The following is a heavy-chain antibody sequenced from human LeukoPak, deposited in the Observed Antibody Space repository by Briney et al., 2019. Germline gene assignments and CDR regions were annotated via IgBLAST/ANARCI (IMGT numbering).Heavy chain of an antibody. J-gene: IGHJ4*02. CDR2: ISGSGGST. D-gene: IGHD4-17*01. CDR3: AKVSAYGVPVGYFDY. V-gene: IGHV3-23*01. CDR1: GFTFSSYA. Sequence: GGSLRLSCAAPGFTFSSYAMSWVRQAPGKGLEWVSAISGSGGSTYYADSVKGRFTISRDNSKNTLYLQMNSLRAEDTAVYYCAKVSAYGVPVGYFDYWGQGTLVTVSS.